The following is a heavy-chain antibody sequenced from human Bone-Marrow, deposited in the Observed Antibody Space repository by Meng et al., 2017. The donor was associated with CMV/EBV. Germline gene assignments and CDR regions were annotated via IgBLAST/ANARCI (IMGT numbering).Heavy chain of an antibody. CDR2: ISAYNGNT. V-gene: IGHV1-18*01. Sequence: ASVKVSCKASSYTFTSYGISWVRQAPGQGLEWMGWISAYNGNTNYAQKFQGRVTMTTDTSTSTAYMELRSLRSDDTDVYYCAREGGIVVVPPDALDIWGQGTMVTVSS. CDR3: AREGGIVVVPPDALDI. CDR1: SYTFTSYG. D-gene: IGHD2-2*01. J-gene: IGHJ3*02.